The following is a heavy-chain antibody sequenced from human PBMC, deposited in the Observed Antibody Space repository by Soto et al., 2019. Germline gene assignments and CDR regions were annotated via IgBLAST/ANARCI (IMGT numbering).Heavy chain of an antibody. CDR1: GGSFSGYY. Sequence: PSETLPLTCAVYGGSFSGYYWSWIRQPPGKGLGWIGEINHSGSTNYNPSLKSRVTISVDTSKNQFSLKLSSVTAADTAVYYCARGHCSSTSCYVLYYYYYYGMDVWGQGTTVTVSS. CDR3: ARGHCSSTSCYVLYYYYYYGMDV. CDR2: INHSGST. V-gene: IGHV4-34*01. J-gene: IGHJ6*02. D-gene: IGHD2-2*01.